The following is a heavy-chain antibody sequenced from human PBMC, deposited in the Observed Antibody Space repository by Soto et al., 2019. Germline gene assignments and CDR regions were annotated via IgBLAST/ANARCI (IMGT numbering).Heavy chain of an antibody. CDR1: GFPFSSYA. CDR3: AKDLLRSSGHRAFDY. D-gene: IGHD3-22*01. J-gene: IGHJ4*02. CDR2: ISGSGGST. Sequence: EVQLLESGGGLVQPGGSLRLSCAASGFPFSSYAMSWVRQAPGKGLEWVSAISGSGGSTYYADSVKGRFTISRDNSKNTLYLQMNSRRAEDTAVYYCAKDLLRSSGHRAFDYWGQGTLVTVSS. V-gene: IGHV3-23*01.